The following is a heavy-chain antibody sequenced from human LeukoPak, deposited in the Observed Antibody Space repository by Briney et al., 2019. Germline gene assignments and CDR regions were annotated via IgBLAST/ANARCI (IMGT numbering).Heavy chain of an antibody. D-gene: IGHD6-19*01. Sequence: GGSLRLSCAASGFTFSSYGMHWVRQAPGKGLEWVAVISYDGSNKYYADSVKGRFTISRDNSKNTLYLQMNSLRAEDTAVYYCAKEHERITVAEYYFDYWGQGTLVTVSS. CDR1: GFTFSSYG. CDR3: AKEHERITVAEYYFDY. J-gene: IGHJ4*02. CDR2: ISYDGSNK. V-gene: IGHV3-30*18.